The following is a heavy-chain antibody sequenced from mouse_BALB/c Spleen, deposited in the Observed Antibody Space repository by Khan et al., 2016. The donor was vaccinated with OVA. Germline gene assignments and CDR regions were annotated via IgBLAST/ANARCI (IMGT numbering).Heavy chain of an antibody. Sequence: QVQLKQSGAELAKPGASVKMSCKASGYTFINYWILWVKQRPGKGLEWIGYINPSTGYTEYNQNFKDKATLTADKSSSTAYMQLSSLTSEDSAVYYCARSGLRWYFDYWGQGTTLTVSS. V-gene: IGHV1-7*01. CDR2: INPSTGYT. CDR3: ARSGLRWYFDY. CDR1: GYTFINYW. J-gene: IGHJ2*01. D-gene: IGHD1-1*01.